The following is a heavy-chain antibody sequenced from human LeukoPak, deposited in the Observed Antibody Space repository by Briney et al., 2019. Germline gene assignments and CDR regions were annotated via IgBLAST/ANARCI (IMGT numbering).Heavy chain of an antibody. D-gene: IGHD5-12*01. CDR1: GGSISNYH. CDR3: ARDGSGYDFQHFDY. V-gene: IGHV4-59*01. Sequence: PSETLSLTCTVSGGSISNYHWSWIRQPPGKGLEWIGYIHYTGSTNYNPSLKTRVTISVDTSKNQFSLKVRSVTAADTAVYYCARDGSGYDFQHFDYWGQGTLVTVSS. J-gene: IGHJ4*02. CDR2: IHYTGST.